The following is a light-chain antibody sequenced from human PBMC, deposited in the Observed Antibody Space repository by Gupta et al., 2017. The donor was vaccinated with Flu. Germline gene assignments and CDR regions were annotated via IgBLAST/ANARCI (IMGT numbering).Light chain of an antibody. CDR1: SSDVGGYNH. CDR2: EVH. Sequence: SALTQPASVSVSAGPAHTIPCIGTSSDVGGYNHVSWYQHHPGKAPNLMIYEVHYRPSGVSNRFSGSKSGNAAFLTISGLQAEDEADYYCGSYVSSTTPVFGGGTKLTVL. V-gene: IGLV2-14*01. J-gene: IGLJ3*02. CDR3: GSYVSSTTPV.